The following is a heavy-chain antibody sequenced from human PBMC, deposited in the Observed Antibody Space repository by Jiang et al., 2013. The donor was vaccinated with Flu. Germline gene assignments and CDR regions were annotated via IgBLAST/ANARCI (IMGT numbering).Heavy chain of an antibody. CDR2: INPSGGST. CDR3: ARDSSYYYDSSGYLLDY. Sequence: SGAEVKKPGASVKVSCKASGYTFTSYYMHWVRQAPGQGLEWMGIINPSGGSTSYAQKFQGRVTMTRDTSTSTVYMELSSLRSEDTAVYYCARDSSYYYDSSGYLLDYWGQGTLVTVSS. CDR1: GYTFTSYY. J-gene: IGHJ4*02. V-gene: IGHV1-46*01. D-gene: IGHD3-22*01.